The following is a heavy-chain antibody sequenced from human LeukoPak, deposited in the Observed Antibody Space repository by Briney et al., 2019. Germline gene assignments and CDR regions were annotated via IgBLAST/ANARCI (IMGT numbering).Heavy chain of an antibody. Sequence: SSETLSLTCTVSGGSISSSSYYWGWIRQPPGKGLEWIGSIYYSGSTYYNPSLKSRVTISVDTSKSQFSLKLSSVTAADTAVYYCAREGVAISPYAFDIWGQGTMVTVSS. CDR3: AREGVAISPYAFDI. CDR1: GGSISSSSYY. V-gene: IGHV4-39*07. J-gene: IGHJ3*02. D-gene: IGHD3-3*01. CDR2: IYYSGST.